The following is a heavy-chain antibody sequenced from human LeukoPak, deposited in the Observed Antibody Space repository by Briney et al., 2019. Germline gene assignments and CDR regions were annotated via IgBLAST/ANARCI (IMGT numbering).Heavy chain of an antibody. CDR2: IIPIFGTA. CDR1: GYTFTSYA. D-gene: IGHD3-22*01. V-gene: IGHV1-69*13. Sequence: SVKVSCKASGYTFTSYAISWVRQAPGQGLEWMGGIIPIFGTANYAQKFQGRVTITADESTSTAYMELSSLRSEDTAVYYCARDLESSSGYYVNDIWGQGTMVTVSS. J-gene: IGHJ3*02. CDR3: ARDLESSSGYYVNDI.